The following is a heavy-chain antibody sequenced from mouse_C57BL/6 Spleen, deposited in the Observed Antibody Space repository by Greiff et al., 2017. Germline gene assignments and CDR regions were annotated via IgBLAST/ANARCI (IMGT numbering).Heavy chain of an antibody. D-gene: IGHD1-1*01. Sequence: QVQLQQSGPELVKPGASVKLSCKASGYTFTSYDINWVKQRPGPGLEWIGWIYPRDGSTKYNEKFKGKATLTVDTSSSTAYMELHSLTSEDSAVYFCARGDYYYGSSPWYFDVWGTGTTVTVSS. CDR3: ARGDYYYGSSPWYFDV. J-gene: IGHJ1*03. CDR1: GYTFTSYD. V-gene: IGHV1-85*01. CDR2: IYPRDGST.